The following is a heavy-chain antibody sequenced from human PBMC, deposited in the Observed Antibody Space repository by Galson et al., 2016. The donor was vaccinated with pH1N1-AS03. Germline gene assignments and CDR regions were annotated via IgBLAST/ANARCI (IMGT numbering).Heavy chain of an antibody. Sequence: QSGAEVKKPGESLKISCKGSGYSFTSYWIGWVRQMPGKGLEWMGIIYPGDSDTRYSPSFQGQVTISADKSISTAYLQWSSLTASDTAMYYCARGVQWLVNRDAFDIWGQGTMVTVSS. CDR2: IYPGDSDT. J-gene: IGHJ3*02. CDR1: GYSFTSYW. CDR3: ARGVQWLVNRDAFDI. D-gene: IGHD6-19*01. V-gene: IGHV5-51*01.